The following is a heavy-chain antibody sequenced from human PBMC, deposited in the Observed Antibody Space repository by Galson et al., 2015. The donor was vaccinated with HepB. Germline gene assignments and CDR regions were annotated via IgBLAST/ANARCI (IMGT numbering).Heavy chain of an antibody. CDR1: GGSISSSSYY. Sequence: SETLSLTCTVSGGSISSSSYYWGWIRQPPGTGLEWIGYIYYSGSTNYNPSLKSRVTISVDTSKNQFSLKLSSVTAADTAVYYCARGLYSSGWYYFQHWGQGTLVTVSS. CDR3: ARGLYSSGWYYFQH. CDR2: IYYSGST. J-gene: IGHJ1*01. D-gene: IGHD6-19*01. V-gene: IGHV4-61*05.